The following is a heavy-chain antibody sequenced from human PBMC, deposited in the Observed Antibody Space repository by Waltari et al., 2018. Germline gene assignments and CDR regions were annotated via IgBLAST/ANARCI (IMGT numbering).Heavy chain of an antibody. J-gene: IGHJ5*02. D-gene: IGHD3-10*01. CDR2: IDHSGNT. V-gene: IGHV4-59*08. Sequence: QVQLQESGPGLVKPSETLSLTCSVSGGPMSNYYWSWIRQPPGKVLEWIGYIDHSGNTNYNPSLKSRVTISIDTSKNQFSLKLISVTAADTAVYYCARGWRSPLSPWGQGMLVTVSS. CDR3: ARGWRSPLSP. CDR1: GGPMSNYY.